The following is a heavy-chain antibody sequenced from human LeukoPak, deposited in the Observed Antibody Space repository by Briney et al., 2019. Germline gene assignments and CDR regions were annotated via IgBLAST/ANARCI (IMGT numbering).Heavy chain of an antibody. CDR1: GFTFSSYS. CDR2: ISSSSSYI. CDR3: ARGGTMVDFDY. V-gene: IGHV3-21*01. J-gene: IGHJ4*02. Sequence: GGSLTLSCAASGFTFSSYSMNWVRQAPGKGLEWVSSISSSSSYIYYADSVKGRFTISRDNAKNSLYLQMNSLRAEDTAVYYCARGGTMVDFDYWGQGTLVTVSS. D-gene: IGHD4/OR15-4a*01.